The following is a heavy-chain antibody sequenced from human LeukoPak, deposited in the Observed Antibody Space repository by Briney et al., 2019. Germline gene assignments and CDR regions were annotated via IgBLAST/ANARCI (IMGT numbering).Heavy chain of an antibody. CDR2: IYYSGST. CDR1: GGSISSYY. J-gene: IGHJ4*02. Sequence: SETLSLTCTVSGGSISSYYWSWIRQPPGKGLEWIGYIYYSGSTNYNPSLKSQVTISVDTSKNQFSLKLSSVTAADTAVYYCARGGSGWYADHFDYWGQGTLVTVSS. D-gene: IGHD6-19*01. V-gene: IGHV4-59*01. CDR3: ARGGSGWYADHFDY.